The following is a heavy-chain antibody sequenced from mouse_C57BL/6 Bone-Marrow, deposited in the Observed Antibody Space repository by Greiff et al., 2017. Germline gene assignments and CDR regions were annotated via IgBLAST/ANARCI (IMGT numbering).Heavy chain of an antibody. CDR1: GFTFSSDG. V-gene: IGHV5-6*01. CDR2: ISSGGSYT. CDR3: ARHWDFDY. J-gene: IGHJ2*01. D-gene: IGHD4-1*01. Sequence: EVQGVESGGDLVKPGGSLKLSCAASGFTFSSDGMSWVRQTPDKRLEWVATISSGGSYTYYPDSVQGRFTISRDNAKNTLYLQMSSLKSEDTAMYYCARHWDFDYWGQGTTLTVSS.